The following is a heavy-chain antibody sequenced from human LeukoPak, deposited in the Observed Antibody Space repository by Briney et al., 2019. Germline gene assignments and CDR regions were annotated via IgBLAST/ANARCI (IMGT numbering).Heavy chain of an antibody. CDR3: AKDRQDVVVTAIRFDD. CDR1: GFTFSSYP. Sequence: HPGGSLRLSCAASGFTFSSYPMIWVRQAPGKGLQWVSSISGGGGKTYYGDSVKGRFTISRDNSENTLYLQMNSLTAEDTAIYYCAKDRQDVVVTAIRFDDWGQGTLVTVSS. CDR2: ISGGGGKT. J-gene: IGHJ4*02. V-gene: IGHV3-23*01. D-gene: IGHD2-21*02.